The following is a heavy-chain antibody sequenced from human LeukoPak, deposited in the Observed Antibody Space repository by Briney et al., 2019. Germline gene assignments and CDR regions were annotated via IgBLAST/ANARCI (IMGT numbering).Heavy chain of an antibody. CDR3: VRGGRWSSSFDP. CDR1: GGSISSSSYY. D-gene: IGHD3-3*01. J-gene: IGHJ5*02. CDR2: IYYSGST. V-gene: IGHV4-39*07. Sequence: SSETLSLTCTVSGGSISSSSYYWGWIRQPPGKGLEWIGSIYYSGSTYYNPSLKSRVTISVDTSKNQFSLKLSSVTAADTAVYYCVRGGRWSSSFDPWGQGTLVTVSS.